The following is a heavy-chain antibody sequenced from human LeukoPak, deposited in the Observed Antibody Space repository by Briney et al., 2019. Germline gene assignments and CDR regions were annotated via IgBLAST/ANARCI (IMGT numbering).Heavy chain of an antibody. V-gene: IGHV1-69*05. CDR1: GGTFSSYA. J-gene: IGHJ6*03. CDR3: ARDLCADFWSGRNCYMDV. CDR2: IIPIFGTA. Sequence: GASVKVSCKASGGTFSSYAISWVRQAPGQGLEWMGGIIPIFGTANYAQKFQGRVTITTDEFTSTAYMELSSLRSEDTAVYYCARDLCADFWSGRNCYMDVWGKGTTVTVSS. D-gene: IGHD3-3*01.